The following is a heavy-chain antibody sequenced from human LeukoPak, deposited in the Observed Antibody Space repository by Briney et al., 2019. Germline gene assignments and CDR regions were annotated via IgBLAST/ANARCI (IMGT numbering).Heavy chain of an antibody. Sequence: ASVKVSCKASGYTFTSYDISWVRRATGQGLEWMGWMNPDSGNTGYVEKFKGRVTMTRNTSISTAYMELSSLTSEDTSVYYCARGGALTAEGTLDYWGQGTLVTVSS. CDR1: GYTFTSYD. CDR3: ARGGALTAEGTLDY. V-gene: IGHV1-8*02. D-gene: IGHD6-13*01. CDR2: MNPDSGNT. J-gene: IGHJ4*02.